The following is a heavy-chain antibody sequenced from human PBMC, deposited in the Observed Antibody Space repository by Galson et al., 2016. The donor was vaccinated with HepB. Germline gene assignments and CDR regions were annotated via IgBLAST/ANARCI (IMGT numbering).Heavy chain of an antibody. CDR3: VRGTTDWNGIDY. D-gene: IGHD1-1*01. V-gene: IGHV3-23*01. CDR1: GFTFSSFA. CDR2: ISGSASRT. Sequence: SLRLSCAASGFTFSSFAMSWVRQAPGKGLEWVAAISGSASRTYSAGSVKGRFTISRDNAKNTLYLQMSSLSAEDTAVYYCVRGTTDWNGIDYWGQGTLVSVSS. J-gene: IGHJ4*02.